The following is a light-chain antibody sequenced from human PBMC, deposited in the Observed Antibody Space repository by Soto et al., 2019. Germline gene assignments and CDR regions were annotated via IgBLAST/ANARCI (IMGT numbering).Light chain of an antibody. J-gene: IGKJ4*01. CDR1: QSVGNN. Sequence: EIVLTQSPATLYLSPGERATLSCRASQSVGNNLAWYQQKPGQAPGLLIYEASTNATGIPARFSGSGSGTDFTLTISSLEPEDFAVYYCQQHANWPLTFGGGTKVEIK. CDR3: QQHANWPLT. V-gene: IGKV3-11*01. CDR2: EAS.